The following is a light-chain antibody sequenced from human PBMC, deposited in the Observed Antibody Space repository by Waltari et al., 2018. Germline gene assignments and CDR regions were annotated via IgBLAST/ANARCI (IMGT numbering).Light chain of an antibody. CDR1: QRVSTW. V-gene: IGKV1-5*03. CDR3: QQYGIYRA. J-gene: IGKJ1*01. CDR2: RAS. Sequence: DVQMTQSPSTLSASVGDRVTITCRASQRVSTWLAWYQQKPGKAPNLLIYRASTLETGVPSRFSGSVSGTEFTLTISSLQPDDFATYYCQQYGIYRAFGQGTKVDIK.